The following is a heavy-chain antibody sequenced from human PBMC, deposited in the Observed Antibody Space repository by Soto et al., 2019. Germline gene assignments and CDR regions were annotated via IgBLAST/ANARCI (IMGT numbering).Heavy chain of an antibody. J-gene: IGHJ4*02. CDR3: VGNDDSSFDY. Sequence: SETLSLTCTVSGGCVTSYGYYWTWIRQSPGKGLEWIGSMYYSGDTYNNPSLKSRVSLSVDTAKDQFSLNLTSGTAADTAVYFWVGNDDSSFDYWGRGTLVTVSS. V-gene: IGHV4-30-4*01. D-gene: IGHD3-22*01. CDR2: MYYSGDT. CDR1: GGCVTSYGYY.